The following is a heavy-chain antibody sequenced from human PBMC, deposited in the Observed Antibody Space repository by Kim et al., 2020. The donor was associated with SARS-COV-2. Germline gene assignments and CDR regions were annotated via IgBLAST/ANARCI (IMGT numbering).Heavy chain of an antibody. D-gene: IGHD3-10*01. Sequence: SETLSLTCAVSGGSISRGGYSWSWIRQPPGKGLEWIGYIYHSGSTYYNPSLKSRVTISVDRSKNQFSLKLSSVTAADTAVYSCVGFEENTNAFALWGQGTMVTVSS. J-gene: IGHJ3*01. CDR3: VGFEENTNAFAL. CDR2: IYHSGST. V-gene: IGHV4-30-2*01. CDR1: GGSISRGGYS.